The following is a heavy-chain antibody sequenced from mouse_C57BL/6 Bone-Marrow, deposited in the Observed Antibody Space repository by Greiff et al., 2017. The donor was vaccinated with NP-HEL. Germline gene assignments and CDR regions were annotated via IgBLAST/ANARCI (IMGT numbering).Heavy chain of an antibody. CDR2: IYPRSGNT. J-gene: IGHJ2*01. D-gene: IGHD2-5*01. CDR3: ARGEYSNYDY. V-gene: IGHV1-81*01. Sequence: QVQLQQSGAELARPGASVKLSCKASGYTFTSYGISWVKQRTGQGLEWIGEIYPRSGNTYYNEKFKGKATLTADKSSSTAYMELRSLTSEDSAVYFCARGEYSNYDYRGQGTTLTVSP. CDR1: GYTFTSYG.